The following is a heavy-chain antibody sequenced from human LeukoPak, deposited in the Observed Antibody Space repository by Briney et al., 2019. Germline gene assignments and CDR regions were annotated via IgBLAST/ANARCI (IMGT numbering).Heavy chain of an antibody. CDR1: GGSFSGYY. CDR3: ARLLHYYYYMDV. D-gene: IGHD2-15*01. CDR2: INHSGST. J-gene: IGHJ6*03. Sequence: SETLSLTCAVYGGSFSGYYWSWIRQPPGKGLEWIGEINHSGSTNYNPSLKSRVTISVDTSKHQFSLKLSSVTAADTAVYYCARLLHYYYYMDVWGKGTTVTVSS. V-gene: IGHV4-34*01.